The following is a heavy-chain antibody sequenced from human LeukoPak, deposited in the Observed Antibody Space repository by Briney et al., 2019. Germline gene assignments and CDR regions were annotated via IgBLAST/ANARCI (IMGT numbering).Heavy chain of an antibody. CDR3: ARGGSSSSWPFYY. CDR2: IHYSGST. J-gene: IGHJ4*02. V-gene: IGHV4-4*02. Sequence: SETLSLTCAVSGGSIINSNWWSWVRQPPGKELEWIGYIHYSGSTNYNPSLKSRVTMSVDTSNNQFSLKLTSVTAADTAVYYCARGGSSSSWPFYYWGQGTLVTVSS. CDR1: GGSIINSNW. D-gene: IGHD6-13*01.